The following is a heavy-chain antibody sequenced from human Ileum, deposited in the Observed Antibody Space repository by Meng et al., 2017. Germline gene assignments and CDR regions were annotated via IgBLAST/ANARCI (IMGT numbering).Heavy chain of an antibody. V-gene: IGHV4-61*01. CDR1: GGSVNIPTYY. J-gene: IGHJ2*01. D-gene: IGHD3-10*01. CDR2: LDNSGRP. CDR3: ARAAAGAGFGYFDL. Sequence: QVRTEEWGPGPVRPSETLLPMCTVSGGSVNIPTYYWSWVRQPPGKGLEWIGYLDNSGRPEYNPSLKRRVILSADTPKTQLHLQLTPLTAADTAVYYCARAAAGAGFGYFDLWGRGTLVTVSS.